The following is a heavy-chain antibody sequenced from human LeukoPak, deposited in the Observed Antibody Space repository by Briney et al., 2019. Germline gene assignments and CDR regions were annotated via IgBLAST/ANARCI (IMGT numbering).Heavy chain of an antibody. V-gene: IGHV4-39*01. Sequence: PSETLSLTCTVSVDSMNIINYYWPWIRQPPGKGLEWIGSVYYSGTTYYNPSLKSRVTISVDTSKNKFSLKLRSVTAADTAVYYCARRERRVWFHFDYWGQGTMVTVSS. CDR1: VDSMNIINYY. D-gene: IGHD3-10*01. CDR2: VYYSGTT. J-gene: IGHJ4*02. CDR3: ARRERRVWFHFDY.